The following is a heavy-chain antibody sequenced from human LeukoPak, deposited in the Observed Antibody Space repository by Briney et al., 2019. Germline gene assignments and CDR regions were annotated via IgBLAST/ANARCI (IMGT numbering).Heavy chain of an antibody. CDR2: INSDGSST. D-gene: IGHD5-12*01. V-gene: IGHV3-74*01. CDR3: ARASGYVGYYFDY. Sequence: QPGGSLRLSCAASGFTFSSYWMHWVRQAPGKGLVWVSRINSDGSSTSYADSVKGRFTISRDNAKNTLYLQMNSLRAEDTAVYYCARASGYVGYYFDYWGQGTLVTVSS. CDR1: GFTFSSYW. J-gene: IGHJ4*02.